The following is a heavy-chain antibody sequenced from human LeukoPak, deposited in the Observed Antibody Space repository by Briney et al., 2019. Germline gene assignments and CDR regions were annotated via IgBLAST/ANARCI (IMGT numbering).Heavy chain of an antibody. CDR1: GYTFTGYD. J-gene: IGHJ4*02. Sequence: ASVKVSCKASGYTFTGYDIHWVRQAPGQGLEWMGRTNPNSGGTKYAQKFQGRVTMTRDTSITTAYMELSRLRSDDTAVYYCARDVGSNNCENWGQGTLVTVSS. D-gene: IGHD2-2*01. V-gene: IGHV1-2*06. CDR2: TNPNSGGT. CDR3: ARDVGSNNCEN.